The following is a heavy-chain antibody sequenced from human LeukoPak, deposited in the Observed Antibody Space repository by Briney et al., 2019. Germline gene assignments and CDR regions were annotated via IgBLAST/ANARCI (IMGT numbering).Heavy chain of an antibody. CDR2: ISSSSSYI. CDR1: GFTFSSYS. V-gene: IGHV3-21*01. CDR3: ARDTFAYSSSWYYYYYYGMDV. Sequence: PGGSLRLSCAASGFTFSSYSMNWVRQAPGKGLEWVSSISSSSSYIYYADSVKGRFTISRDNAKNSLYLQMNSLRAEDTAVYYCARDTFAYSSSWYYYYYYGMDVWGQGTTVTVSS. D-gene: IGHD6-13*01. J-gene: IGHJ6*02.